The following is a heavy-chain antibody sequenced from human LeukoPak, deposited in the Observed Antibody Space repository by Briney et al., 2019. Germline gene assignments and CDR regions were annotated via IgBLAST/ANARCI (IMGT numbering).Heavy chain of an antibody. V-gene: IGHV3-74*01. CDR2: INSDGSST. J-gene: IGHJ4*02. Sequence: TGGSLRLSCAASGFTFTNYYWMHWVRQAPGKGLVWVSRINSDGSSTSYADSVKGRFTISRDNAKNTVYLQMNSLRVEDTAVYYCARDRRETYCSGDCYSWSIDYWGQGTLVTVSS. D-gene: IGHD2-21*02. CDR3: ARDRRETYCSGDCYSWSIDY. CDR1: GFTFTNYYW.